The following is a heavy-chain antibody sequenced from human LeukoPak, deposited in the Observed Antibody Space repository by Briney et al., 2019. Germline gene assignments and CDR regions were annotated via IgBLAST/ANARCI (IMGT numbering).Heavy chain of an antibody. V-gene: IGHV1-2*02. CDR1: GYTFTGYY. D-gene: IGHD5-12*01. Sequence: GASVKVSCKASGYTFTGYYVHWVRQAPGQGLEWMGWISPNSGGTNYAQKFQGRVTMTRDTSISTAYMELSRLRSDDTAVYYCARDLGVLRGYSGYDSPDRDYFDYWGQGTLVTVSS. J-gene: IGHJ4*02. CDR2: ISPNSGGT. CDR3: ARDLGVLRGYSGYDSPDRDYFDY.